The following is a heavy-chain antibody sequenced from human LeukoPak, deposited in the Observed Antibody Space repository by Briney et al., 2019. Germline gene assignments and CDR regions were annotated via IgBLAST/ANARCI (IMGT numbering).Heavy chain of an antibody. Sequence: GGSLRLSCAASGFTFSRFAMNWIRQAPGKGLEWVSGITGYGGSTDYPGSVKGRFTMSRDNSKNTLYLQMNSLRVEDTAVYYCATGLDDYVWGSYRYTNPYFANWGQGTPVTVSS. D-gene: IGHD3-16*02. V-gene: IGHV3-23*01. CDR1: GFTFSRFA. CDR3: ATGLDDYVWGSYRYTNPYFAN. J-gene: IGHJ4*02. CDR2: ITGYGGST.